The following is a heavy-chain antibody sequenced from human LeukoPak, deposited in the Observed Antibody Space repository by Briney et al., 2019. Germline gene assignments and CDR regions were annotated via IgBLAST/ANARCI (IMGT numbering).Heavy chain of an antibody. J-gene: IGHJ3*02. V-gene: IGHV3-7*01. CDR2: IKEDGSEK. Sequence: GGSLRLSCVASGFSFHKYWMNWVRQAPGKGLEWVASIKEDGSEKYLTDSVKGRFTVSRDNAKKSLYLQMNILRGEDTAIYYCARDLGSGRYAFDIWGQGTTVTVSS. CDR1: GFSFHKYW. CDR3: ARDLGSGRYAFDI. D-gene: IGHD3-10*01.